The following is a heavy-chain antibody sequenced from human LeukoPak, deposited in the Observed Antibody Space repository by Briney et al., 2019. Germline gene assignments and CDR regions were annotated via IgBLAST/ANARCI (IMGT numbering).Heavy chain of an antibody. V-gene: IGHV4-34*01. CDR3: ARGLSAIVY. CDR2: INHSGST. D-gene: IGHD2-15*01. Sequence: PSETLSLTCTVSGGSISSYYWSWIRQPPGKGLEWIGEINHSGSTNYNPSLKSRITISVDTSKNQFSLKLSSVTAADTAVYYCARGLSAIVYRGQGTLVTVSS. J-gene: IGHJ4*02. CDR1: GGSISSYY.